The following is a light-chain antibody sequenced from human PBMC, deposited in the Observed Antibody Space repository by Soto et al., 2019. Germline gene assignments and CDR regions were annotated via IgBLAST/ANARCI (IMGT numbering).Light chain of an antibody. CDR2: DAS. V-gene: IGKV1-33*01. Sequence: DIQMTQSPSSLSASVGDRVTITCQASQDISNYLNWYQQKPGKAPKLLIYDASNLEIGVPSRFSGSGSGTDFTVTISSLQPEDIATYYCQQYHSVPPTFGQGTKVDIK. J-gene: IGKJ1*01. CDR1: QDISNY. CDR3: QQYHSVPPT.